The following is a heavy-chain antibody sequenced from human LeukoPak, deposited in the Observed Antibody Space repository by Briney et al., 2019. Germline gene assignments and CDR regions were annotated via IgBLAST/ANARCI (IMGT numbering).Heavy chain of an antibody. V-gene: IGHV4-59*01. CDR3: ANSDYRGNSGHAFDI. Sequence: SETLSLTCTVSGGSISSYSWSWIRQPPGKGLEWIGYIYYSGSTNYNPSLKSRVTISVDTSKNQFSLKLSSVTAADTAVYYCANSDYRGNSGHAFDIWGQGTMVTVSS. CDR2: IYYSGST. CDR1: GGSISSYS. D-gene: IGHD4-23*01. J-gene: IGHJ3*02.